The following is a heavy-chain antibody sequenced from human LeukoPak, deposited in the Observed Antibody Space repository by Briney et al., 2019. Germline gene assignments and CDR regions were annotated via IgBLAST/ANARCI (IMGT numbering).Heavy chain of an antibody. J-gene: IGHJ4*02. CDR2: INPNSGGT. D-gene: IGHD3-22*01. CDR1: GYTFTGYY. V-gene: IGHV1-2*06. CDR3: ATDAWGYYDSSGYYRQADY. Sequence: GASVKVSCKTSGYTFTGYYMHWVRQAPGQGLEWMGRINPNSGGTNYAQKFQGRVAMTRDTSITTAYMELSRLRSDDTAVYYCATDAWGYYDSSGYYRQADYCGQGTLATVSS.